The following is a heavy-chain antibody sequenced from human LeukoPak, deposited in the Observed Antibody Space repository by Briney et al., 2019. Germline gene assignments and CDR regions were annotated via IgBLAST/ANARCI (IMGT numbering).Heavy chain of an antibody. Sequence: GGSLRLSCAASGFTFSSYWMSWVRQAPGKGLEWVSAISGSGGSTYYADSVKGRFTISRDNSKNTLYLQMNSLRAEDTAVYYCAKFWSGYPVYFQHWGQGTLVTVSS. D-gene: IGHD3-3*01. CDR2: ISGSGGST. CDR3: AKFWSGYPVYFQH. J-gene: IGHJ1*01. CDR1: GFTFSSYW. V-gene: IGHV3-23*01.